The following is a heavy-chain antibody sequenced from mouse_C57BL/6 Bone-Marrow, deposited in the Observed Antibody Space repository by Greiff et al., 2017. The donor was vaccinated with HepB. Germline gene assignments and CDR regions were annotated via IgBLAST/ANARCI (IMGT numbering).Heavy chain of an antibody. CDR1: GYTFTSYW. J-gene: IGHJ4*01. CDR3: ANSNYRRGAMDY. Sequence: QVQLQQSGAELAKPGASVKLSCKASGYTFTSYWMHWVKQRPGQGLEWIGYINPSSGYTKYNQKFKDKATLTADKASSTAYMQLSSLTYEDSAVYYCANSNYRRGAMDYWGQGTSVTVSS. D-gene: IGHD2-5*01. V-gene: IGHV1-7*01. CDR2: INPSSGYT.